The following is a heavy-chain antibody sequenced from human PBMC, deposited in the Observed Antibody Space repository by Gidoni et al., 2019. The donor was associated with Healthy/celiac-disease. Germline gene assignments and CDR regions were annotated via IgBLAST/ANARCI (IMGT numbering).Heavy chain of an antibody. D-gene: IGHD3-10*01. CDR2: ISYDGSNK. J-gene: IGHJ4*02. CDR3: ARGSVWFGEVYYFDY. V-gene: IGHV3-30*03. Sequence: LEWGAVISYDGSNKYYADSVKGRFTISRDNSKNTLYLQMNSLRAEDTAVYYCARGSVWFGEVYYFDYWGQGTLVTVSS.